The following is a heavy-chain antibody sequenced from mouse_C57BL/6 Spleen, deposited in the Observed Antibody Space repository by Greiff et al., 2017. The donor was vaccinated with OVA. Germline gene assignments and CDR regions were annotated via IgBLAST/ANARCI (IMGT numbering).Heavy chain of an antibody. CDR3: ARRLVFPMDY. CDR2: IEPSDSYS. CDR1: GYTFTSYW. V-gene: IGHV1-50*01. Sequence: VQLQQPGAELVKPGASVKLSCKASGYTFTSYWMQWVKQRPGQGLEWIGEIEPSDSYSNYNQKFKGKATVTVDTSSSTAYMQLSSQTSEDSAVYYCARRLVFPMDYWGQGTTVTVSS. J-gene: IGHJ4*01.